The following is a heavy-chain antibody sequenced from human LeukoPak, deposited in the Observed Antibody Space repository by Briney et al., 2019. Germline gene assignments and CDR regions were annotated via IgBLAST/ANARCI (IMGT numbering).Heavy chain of an antibody. V-gene: IGHV3-23*01. J-gene: IGHJ5*02. CDR3: AKGTLYYDFWSGYYKNWFDP. CDR1: GFTFSTYA. D-gene: IGHD3-3*01. CDR2: ISAGGGTT. Sequence: GGSLRLSCAASGFTFSTYAMTWVRQAPGKGLEWVSAISAGGGTTYYADSVKGRFTISRDSSKNILYLQMDSLRAEDTAVYYCAKGTLYYDFWSGYYKNWFDPWGQGTLVTVSS.